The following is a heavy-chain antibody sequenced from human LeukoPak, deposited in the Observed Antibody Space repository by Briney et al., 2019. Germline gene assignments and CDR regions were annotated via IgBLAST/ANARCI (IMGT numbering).Heavy chain of an antibody. CDR1: GGPISSYY. CDR3: ARDKYSSGWYTGYMDV. CDR2: IYTSGST. D-gene: IGHD6-19*01. V-gene: IGHV4-4*07. Sequence: SETLSLTCTVSGGPISSYYWSWLPQPAGKGLEWIGRIYTSGSTNYNPSLKSRVTMSVDTSKNQFSLRLSSVTAADTAGYYCARDKYSSGWYTGYMDVWGKGTTVSIS. J-gene: IGHJ6*03.